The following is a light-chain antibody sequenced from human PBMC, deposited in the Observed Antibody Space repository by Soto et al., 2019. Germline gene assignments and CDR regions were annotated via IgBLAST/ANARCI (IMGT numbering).Light chain of an antibody. CDR1: STDIGNSNY. J-gene: IGLJ1*01. V-gene: IGLV2-14*01. CDR2: EVT. CDR3: NSYTFPSALV. Sequence: QSVLTQPASVSGSPGQSITISCSGTSTDIGNSNYVSWYQQHPGKTPKLIIYEVTKRPSGTSTRFSGSKSGFAAYLSISGLQPEDDADYYCNSYTFPSALVFGTGTKLTVL.